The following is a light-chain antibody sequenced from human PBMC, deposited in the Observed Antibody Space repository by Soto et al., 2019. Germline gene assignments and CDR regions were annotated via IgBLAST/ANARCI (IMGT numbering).Light chain of an antibody. CDR1: QSVTNNY. J-gene: IGKJ1*01. V-gene: IGKV3D-20*02. CDR3: QQRSNLWT. CDR2: DAS. Sequence: EIVLTQSPGTLSLSPGERATLSCRASQSVTNNYLAWFQQKPGQAPRLLIYDASNRATGIPARFSGSGSGTDFTLTISSLEPEDFAVYYCQQRSNLWTFGQGTKVDIK.